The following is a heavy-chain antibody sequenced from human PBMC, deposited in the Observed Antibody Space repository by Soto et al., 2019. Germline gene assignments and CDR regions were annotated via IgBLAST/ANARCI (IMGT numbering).Heavy chain of an antibody. V-gene: IGHV1-69*13. Sequence: ASVKVSCKASGGSFSTYVIAWGRQAPGQGLEWMGGIIPISGTSNYAQKYQGRVAIIADESTNTVYMELSSLRSDDTAVYYCARALRYIDRSYGAFDIWGQGSMVTVSS. CDR3: ARALRYIDRSYGAFDI. D-gene: IGHD3-9*01. CDR1: GGSFSTYV. CDR2: IIPISGTS. J-gene: IGHJ3*02.